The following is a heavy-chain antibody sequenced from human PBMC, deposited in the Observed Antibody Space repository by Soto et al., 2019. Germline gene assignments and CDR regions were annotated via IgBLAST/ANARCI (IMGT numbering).Heavy chain of an antibody. CDR3: AREEWELGGHWFHP. J-gene: IGHJ5*02. V-gene: IGHV5-10-1*01. D-gene: IGHD1-26*01. CDR2: IDPNDSYT. CDR1: GFRFTNFW. Sequence: PGESLQISCKASGFRFTNFWISWVRQMPGKGLEWMGKIDPNDSYTKYSPSFQGHVTISVDKSISTAYLHWSSLKASDTAMYFCAREEWELGGHWFHPWGQGTLVTVSS.